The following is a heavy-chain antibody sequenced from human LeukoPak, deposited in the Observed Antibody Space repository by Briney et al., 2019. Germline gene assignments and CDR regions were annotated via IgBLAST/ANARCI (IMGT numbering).Heavy chain of an antibody. CDR2: ISGSGGGT. V-gene: IGHV3-23*01. CDR1: GFTFSSYA. J-gene: IGHJ4*02. D-gene: IGHD3-3*01. CDR3: AKDMGEKNYDFWSGYYARRYYFDY. Sequence: GGSLRLSCAASGFTFSSYAMSWVRQAPGKGLEWVSAISGSGGGTYYADSVKGRFTISRDNSKNTLYLQMNSLRAEDTAVYYCAKDMGEKNYDFWSGYYARRYYFDYWGQGTLVTVSS.